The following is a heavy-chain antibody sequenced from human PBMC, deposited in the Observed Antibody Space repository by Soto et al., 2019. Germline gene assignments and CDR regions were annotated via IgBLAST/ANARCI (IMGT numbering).Heavy chain of an antibody. J-gene: IGHJ4*02. V-gene: IGHV3-23*01. CDR3: AKDRIAAAGPHD. CDR2: ISGSGGST. D-gene: IGHD6-13*01. CDR1: GFTFSSYA. Sequence: GGSLRLSCVVSGFTFSSYAMSWVRQAPGKGLEWVSAISGSGGSTYYADSVKGRFTISRDNSKNTLYLQMNSLRAEDTAVYYCAKDRIAAAGPHDWGQGTLVTVSS.